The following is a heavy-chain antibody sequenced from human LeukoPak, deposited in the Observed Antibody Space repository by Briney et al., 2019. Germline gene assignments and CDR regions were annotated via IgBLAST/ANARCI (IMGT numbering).Heavy chain of an antibody. CDR1: GFAFSTYS. J-gene: IGHJ4*02. V-gene: IGHV3-48*01. D-gene: IGHD3-10*01. CDR2: ISFTSTTT. Sequence: PGGSLRLSCAASGFAFSTYSMNWVRQAPGKGLEWVSYISFTSTTTYYADSVKGRFTISRDNSKNTLYLQTNSLRAEDTAVYYCARAPWRFGELLPPVDYWGQGTLVTVSS. CDR3: ARAPWRFGELLPPVDY.